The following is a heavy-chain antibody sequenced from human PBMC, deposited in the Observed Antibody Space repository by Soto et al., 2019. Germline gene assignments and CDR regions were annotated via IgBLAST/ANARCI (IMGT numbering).Heavy chain of an antibody. D-gene: IGHD2-2*03. CDR3: AKEGGYCSSTSCYGRVYY. V-gene: IGHV3-23*01. J-gene: IGHJ4*02. CDR2: ISGSGGST. CDR1: GFTFSSYA. Sequence: EVQLLESGGGLVQPGGSLRLSCAASGFTFSSYAMSWVRQAPGKGLEWVSAISGSGGSTYYADSVKGRFTISRDNSKNTLYLQMNSLRAEDTAVYYCAKEGGYCSSTSCYGRVYYWGQGTLFTVSS.